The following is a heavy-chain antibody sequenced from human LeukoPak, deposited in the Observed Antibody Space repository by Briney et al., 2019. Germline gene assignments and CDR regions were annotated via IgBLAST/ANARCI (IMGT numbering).Heavy chain of an antibody. V-gene: IGHV3-23*01. J-gene: IGHJ4*02. CDR2: INNSGGST. CDR3: AKGRGGSITYPFDY. CDR1: GFTFNIYA. D-gene: IGHD1-26*01. Sequence: GGSLRLSCAASGFTFNIYAMNWVRQAPGKGLEWVSVINNSGGSTYYADFVKGRFTISRDNSKDRLYLQMYSLRAEDTALYYCAKGRGGSITYPFDYWGLGTLVTVSS.